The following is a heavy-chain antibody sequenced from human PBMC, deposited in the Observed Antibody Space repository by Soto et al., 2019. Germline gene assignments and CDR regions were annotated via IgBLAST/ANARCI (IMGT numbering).Heavy chain of an antibody. CDR2: IRGSGSPT. D-gene: IGHD6-19*01. J-gene: IGHJ3*01. CDR3: ATQRSVAVAGTRP. CDR1: AFSFSNYA. V-gene: IGHV3-23*01. Sequence: EVQLLESGGGLVQPGGSLRLSCVASAFSFSNYAMSWVRQAPGKGLEWVSTIRGSGSPTYYADSVKGRFTVSRDNSKNTLYLQMNSLRADDTAVYYCATQRSVAVAGTRPWGQGTMSPSLQ.